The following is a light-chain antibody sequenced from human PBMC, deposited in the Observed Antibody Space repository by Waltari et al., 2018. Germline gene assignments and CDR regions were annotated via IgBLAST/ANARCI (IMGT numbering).Light chain of an antibody. CDR2: GAS. CDR3: QHYVRLPVT. V-gene: IGKV3-20*01. Sequence: IVLTPSPGTLSLSPGDRATLSCRASQSVSRTLAWYQQKPGQAPRLLIYGASTRAAGIPDRFSGSGSGTDFSLTISRLEPEDFAVYYCQHYVRLPVTFGQGTKVEIK. J-gene: IGKJ1*01. CDR1: QSVSRT.